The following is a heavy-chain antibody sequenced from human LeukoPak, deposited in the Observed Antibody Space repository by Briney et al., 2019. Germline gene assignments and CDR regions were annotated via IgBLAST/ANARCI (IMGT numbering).Heavy chain of an antibody. V-gene: IGHV1-2*02. CDR1: GYTFTDYY. D-gene: IGHD6-19*01. J-gene: IGHJ4*02. Sequence: ASVKVSCKASGYTFTDYYMHWVRQAPGQTFEWLAWINPKSGDTHYTQKFQGRVTVTADTSITSVYMELSGLQSDDTAVYYCVRDLTGGSGDWGQGTLVTVSS. CDR3: VRDLTGGSGD. CDR2: INPKSGDT.